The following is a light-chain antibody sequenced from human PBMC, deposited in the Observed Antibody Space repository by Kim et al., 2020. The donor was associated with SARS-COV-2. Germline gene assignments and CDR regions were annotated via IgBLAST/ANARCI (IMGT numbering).Light chain of an antibody. V-gene: IGLV6-57*04. CDR2: EDD. CDR1: SGSIDDNY. Sequence: NFMLTQPHSVSESPGKKVTISCTRSSGSIDDNYVQWYQQRPGGVPTTVIYEDDQRPSGVSDRFSGSIDNSSNSASLTISGLKTEDEADYYCQSYNRSNVVFGGGTQLTVL. CDR3: QSYNRSNVV. J-gene: IGLJ2*01.